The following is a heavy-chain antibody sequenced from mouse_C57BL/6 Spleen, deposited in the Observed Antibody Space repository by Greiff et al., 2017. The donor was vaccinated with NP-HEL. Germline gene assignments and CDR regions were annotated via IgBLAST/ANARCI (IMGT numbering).Heavy chain of an antibody. Sequence: EVKLVESEGGLVQPGSSMKLSCTASGFTFSDYYMAWVRQVPEKGLEWVANINYDGSSTYYLDSLKSRFIISRYNAKNILYLQMSSLKSEDTATYYCARDKGYDYDDRYFDVWGTGTTVTVSS. D-gene: IGHD2-4*01. CDR1: GFTFSDYY. CDR3: ARDKGYDYDDRYFDV. V-gene: IGHV5-16*01. CDR2: INYDGSST. J-gene: IGHJ1*03.